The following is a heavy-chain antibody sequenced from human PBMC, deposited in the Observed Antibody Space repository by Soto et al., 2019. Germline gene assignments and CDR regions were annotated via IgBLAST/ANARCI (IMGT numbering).Heavy chain of an antibody. V-gene: IGHV1-69*01. Sequence: QVQLVQSGAEVKKPGSSVKVSCKASGGTFSSYAVGWVRQAPGQGLDWLGGIIPIFGTANYAQKFQGRVTITADESTSTAYLELSSLTSEDTAVYYCARGDSAELPTIYWFFDLWGRGTLATVSS. CDR1: GGTFSSYA. D-gene: IGHD2-15*01. CDR2: IIPIFGTA. J-gene: IGHJ2*01. CDR3: ARGDSAELPTIYWFFDL.